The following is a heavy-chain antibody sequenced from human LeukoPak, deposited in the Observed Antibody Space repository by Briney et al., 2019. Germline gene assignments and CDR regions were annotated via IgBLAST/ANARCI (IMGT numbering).Heavy chain of an antibody. D-gene: IGHD3-10*01. Sequence: ASVKVSCKASGYTFTGYDMHWVRQAPGQGLEWMGWINPNSGGTNYAQKFQGRVTMTRDTSISTAYMELSRLRSDDTAVYYCARDPGDYQTSSLWFGELLPYFDYWGQGTLVTVSS. V-gene: IGHV1-2*02. CDR2: INPNSGGT. CDR1: GYTFTGYD. CDR3: ARDPGDYQTSSLWFGELLPYFDY. J-gene: IGHJ4*02.